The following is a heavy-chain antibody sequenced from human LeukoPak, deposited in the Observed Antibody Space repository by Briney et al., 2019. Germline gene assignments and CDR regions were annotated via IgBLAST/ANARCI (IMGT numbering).Heavy chain of an antibody. CDR3: ARGGSRAVTAVIVDY. Sequence: QSSETLSLTCTVSGGSLSPYNWNWIRQPPGKGLEWIGYIYYNGNTNYNPSLKSQASISIDTSKQQFSLRLSSVTAADTAIYYCARGGSRAVTAVIVDYWGQGNLVTVSP. CDR1: GGSLSPYN. J-gene: IGHJ4*02. CDR2: IYYNGNT. D-gene: IGHD4-17*01. V-gene: IGHV4-59*01.